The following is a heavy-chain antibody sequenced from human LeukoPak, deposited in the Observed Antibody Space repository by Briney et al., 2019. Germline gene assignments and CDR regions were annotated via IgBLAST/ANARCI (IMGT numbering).Heavy chain of an antibody. V-gene: IGHV4-59*01. Sequence: SETLSLTCTVSGGSISSYYWSWIRQPPGKGLEWIGYIYYSGSTNYNPSLKSRVTISADTSKNQFSLKLNSVTAADTAVYYCARVIAGSYCGGDCLDYWGQGTLVTVSS. D-gene: IGHD2-21*01. J-gene: IGHJ4*02. CDR3: ARVIAGSYCGGDCLDY. CDR2: IYYSGST. CDR1: GGSISSYY.